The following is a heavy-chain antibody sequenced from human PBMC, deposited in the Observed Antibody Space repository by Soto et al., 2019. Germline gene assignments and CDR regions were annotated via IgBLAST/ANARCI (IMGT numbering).Heavy chain of an antibody. CDR2: IWYDGSNK. V-gene: IGHV3-33*01. J-gene: IGHJ4*02. CDR1: GFTFSSYG. D-gene: IGHD3-22*01. CDR3: ARARREHRSGYHLGLDS. Sequence: GGSLRRSCAASGFTFSSYGMHWVRQAPGKGLEWVAVIWYDGSNKYYADSVKGRFTISRDNSKNTLYLQMNSLRAEDTAVYYCARARREHRSGYHLGLDSWGQGT.